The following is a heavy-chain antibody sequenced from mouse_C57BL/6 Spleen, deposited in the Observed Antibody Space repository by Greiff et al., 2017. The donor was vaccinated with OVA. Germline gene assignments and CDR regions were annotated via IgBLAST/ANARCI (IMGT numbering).Heavy chain of an antibody. J-gene: IGHJ2*01. CDR2: IYPGDGDT. Sequence: QVQLQQSGAELVKPGASVKISCKASGYAFSSYWMNWVKQRPGKGLEWIGQIYPGDGDTNYNGKFKGKATLTADKSASTAYMQLSCLTCEDSAVDLGARRCYGSSYEGDYWGQGTTLTVSS. CDR1: GYAFSSYW. D-gene: IGHD1-1*01. CDR3: ARRCYGSSYEGDY. V-gene: IGHV1-80*01.